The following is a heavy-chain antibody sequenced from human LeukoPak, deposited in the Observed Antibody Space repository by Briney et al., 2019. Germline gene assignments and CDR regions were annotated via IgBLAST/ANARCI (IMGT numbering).Heavy chain of an antibody. V-gene: IGHV1-18*01. D-gene: IGHD3-9*01. J-gene: IGHJ6*02. CDR1: GYTFTSYG. CDR3: ARRLATGLGSYGMDV. CDR2: ISAYNGNT. Sequence: ASVKVSCKASGYTFTSYGISWVRQAPGQGLEWMGWISAYNGNTNYAQKLQGRVTMTTDTSTSTAYMELRSLRSEDTAVYYCARRLATGLGSYGMDVWGQGTTVTVSS.